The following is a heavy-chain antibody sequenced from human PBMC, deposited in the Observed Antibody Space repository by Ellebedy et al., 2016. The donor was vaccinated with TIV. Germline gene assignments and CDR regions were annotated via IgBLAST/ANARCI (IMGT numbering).Heavy chain of an antibody. V-gene: IGHV3-23*01. CDR3: ARDLRMYYCDY. Sequence: PGGSLRLSCAASGFTFRTYAMSWVRQAPGKGLEWVAGVRGSGVNKFYADSVKGRFTISRDNSKNTLFLAMNSLRVEDTAVYYCARDLRMYYCDYWGQGTLVTVSS. CDR2: VRGSGVNK. CDR1: GFTFRTYA. J-gene: IGHJ4*02.